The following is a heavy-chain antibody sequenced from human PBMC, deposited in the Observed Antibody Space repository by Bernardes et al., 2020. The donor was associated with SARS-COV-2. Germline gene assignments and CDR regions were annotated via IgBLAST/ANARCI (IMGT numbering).Heavy chain of an antibody. CDR2: ITGSGSGGST. V-gene: IGHV3-23*01. CDR3: ARAPDCGGGNCNGQPYHGMDV. CDR1: GFTFSSYA. D-gene: IGHD2-15*01. J-gene: IGHJ6*02. Sequence: GSLRLSCAASGFTFSSYAMSWVRQAPGKGLEWVSIITGSGSGGSTYYADSVKGRFTISRDNAKNTVYLQMSSLRAEDTAVYYCARAPDCGGGNCNGQPYHGMDVWGQGTTVTVSS.